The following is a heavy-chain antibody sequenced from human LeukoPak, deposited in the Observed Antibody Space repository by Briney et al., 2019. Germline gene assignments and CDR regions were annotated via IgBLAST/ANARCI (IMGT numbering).Heavy chain of an antibody. CDR3: ARDPYYYDSSGYYPLIYFDY. V-gene: IGHV4-38-2*02. Sequence: SETLSLTCTVSGYSISSGYYWGWIRQPPGKGLEWIGSIYHSGSTYYNPSLKSRVTISVDTSKNQFSLKLSSVTAADTAVYYCARDPYYYDSSGYYPLIYFDYWGQGTLVTVSS. J-gene: IGHJ4*02. CDR1: GYSISSGYY. CDR2: IYHSGST. D-gene: IGHD3-22*01.